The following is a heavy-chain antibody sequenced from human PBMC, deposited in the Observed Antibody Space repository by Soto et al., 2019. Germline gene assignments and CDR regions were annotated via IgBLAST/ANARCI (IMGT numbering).Heavy chain of an antibody. J-gene: IGHJ4*02. D-gene: IGHD4-4*01. V-gene: IGHV4-59*08. CDR1: GGSISSYY. CDR2: IYYSGST. Sequence: SDTLSLTCTVSGGSISSYYWSWIRQPPGKGLEWIGYIYYSGSTNYNPSLKSRVTISVDTSKNQFSLKLSSVTAADTAVYYCATMTKVTTFDYWGQGTLVTVSS. CDR3: ATMTKVTTFDY.